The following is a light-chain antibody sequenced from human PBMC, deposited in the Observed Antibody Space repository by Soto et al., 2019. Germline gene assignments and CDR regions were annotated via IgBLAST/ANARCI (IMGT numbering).Light chain of an antibody. Sequence: QSVLTQPPSVSGAPGQRVTISCTGSSSNIGAGYDVHWYQQLPGTAPKLLIYINTNRPSGVPDRFSGSKSGTSASLAITGLQAEDEADYYCQSYDNSLSGSLFGTGTKVTVL. J-gene: IGLJ1*01. CDR3: QSYDNSLSGSL. CDR2: INT. V-gene: IGLV1-40*01. CDR1: SSNIGAGYD.